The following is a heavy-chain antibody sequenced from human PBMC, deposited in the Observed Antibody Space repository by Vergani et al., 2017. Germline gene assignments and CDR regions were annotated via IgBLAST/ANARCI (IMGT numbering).Heavy chain of an antibody. Sequence: EVQLLESGGGLVQPGGSLRLSCAASGLTFSSCAMSWVRQAPGKGLEWVASIGVSGGGTFYADSVKGRFTFSRDNSKNALYLQMNSLSAGDTAVYYCAKANPRNSGYDYLYYYHAVDVWGQGTTVTVSS. CDR1: GLTFSSCA. V-gene: IGHV3-23*01. J-gene: IGHJ6*02. D-gene: IGHD5-12*01. CDR2: IGVSGGGT. CDR3: AKANPRNSGYDYLYYYHAVDV.